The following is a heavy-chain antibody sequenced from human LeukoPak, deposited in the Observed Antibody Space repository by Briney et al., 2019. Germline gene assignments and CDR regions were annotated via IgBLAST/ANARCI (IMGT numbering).Heavy chain of an antibody. CDR1: GASVSSSNFF. Sequence: SETLSLTCTASGASVSSSNFFWNRLRQAAGKGLEWIGRVYTWGTTHYNPSLHSRVIMSIDRSKNQVSLRLSSATAADTAVYYCARIMITFGGVIVKGAFDYWGQGTLVTVSS. J-gene: IGHJ4*02. V-gene: IGHV4-61*02. CDR3: ARIMITFGGVIVKGAFDY. CDR2: VYTWGTT. D-gene: IGHD3-16*02.